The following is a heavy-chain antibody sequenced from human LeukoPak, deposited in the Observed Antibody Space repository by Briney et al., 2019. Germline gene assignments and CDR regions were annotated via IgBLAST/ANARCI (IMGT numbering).Heavy chain of an antibody. CDR3: ARVGGVVVAAKIDY. Sequence: ASVKVSCKASGYTFTSYGISWVRQAPGQGLEWMGWISAYNGNTNYAQKLQGRVTMTTDTSTSTAYMELRSLRSGDTAVYYCARVGGVVVAAKIDYWGQGTLVTVSS. J-gene: IGHJ4*02. CDR1: GYTFTSYG. V-gene: IGHV1-18*01. D-gene: IGHD2-15*01. CDR2: ISAYNGNT.